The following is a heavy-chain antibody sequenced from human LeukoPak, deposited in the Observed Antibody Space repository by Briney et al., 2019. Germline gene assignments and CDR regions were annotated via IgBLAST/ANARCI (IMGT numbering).Heavy chain of an antibody. J-gene: IGHJ4*02. CDR2: INSNTGGT. CDR3: ARDQEGFDY. Sequence: ASVKVSCKASGYTFSGYYMHWVRQAPGQGLEWMGRINSNTGGTIYAQKFQGRVTMTRDTSISTAYMEVSGLRSEDTAVYYCARDQEGFDYWGQGTLVTVSS. CDR1: GYTFSGYY. V-gene: IGHV1-2*06.